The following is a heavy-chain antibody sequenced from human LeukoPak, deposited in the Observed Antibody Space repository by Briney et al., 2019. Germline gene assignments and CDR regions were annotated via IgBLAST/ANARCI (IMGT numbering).Heavy chain of an antibody. CDR2: ISRSGSSI. CDR1: GFTFSDYY. CDR3: ARESSSGYYYPDY. Sequence: PGGSLRLSCAASGFTFSDYYMSWIRQAPGKGLEWLSFISRSGSSISYADSVKGRFTISRDNVRNSLYLQMNSLRAEDTAVYYCARESSSGYYYPDYWGQGTLVTVSS. J-gene: IGHJ4*02. D-gene: IGHD3-22*01. V-gene: IGHV3-11*04.